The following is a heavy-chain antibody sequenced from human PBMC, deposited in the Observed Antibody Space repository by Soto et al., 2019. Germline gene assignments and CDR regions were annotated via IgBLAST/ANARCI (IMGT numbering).Heavy chain of an antibody. CDR2: IIPILGIA. CDR3: AIKGIAAAGSMDV. CDR1: GGTFSSYT. D-gene: IGHD6-13*01. V-gene: IGHV1-69*02. Sequence: SVKVSCKASGGTFSSYTISWVRQAPGQGLEWMGRIIPILGIANYAQKFQGRVTITADKSTSTAYMELSSLRSEDTAVYYCAIKGIAAAGSMDVWGQGTTVTVSS. J-gene: IGHJ6*02.